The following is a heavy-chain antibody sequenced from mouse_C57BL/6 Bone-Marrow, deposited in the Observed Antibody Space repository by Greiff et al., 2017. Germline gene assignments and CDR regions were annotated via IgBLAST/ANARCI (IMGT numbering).Heavy chain of an antibody. CDR2: INPSNGGT. V-gene: IGHV1-53*01. Sequence: QVQLQQPGTELVKPGASVKLSCKAPGYTFTSYWMHWVKQRPGQGLEWIGNINPSNGGTNYNEKFKSKATLTVDKSSSTAYMQLRSLTSEDSAVYYCARSRGRRYFDYWGQGTTLTVSS. CDR3: ARSRGRRYFDY. D-gene: IGHD1-1*01. J-gene: IGHJ2*01. CDR1: GYTFTSYW.